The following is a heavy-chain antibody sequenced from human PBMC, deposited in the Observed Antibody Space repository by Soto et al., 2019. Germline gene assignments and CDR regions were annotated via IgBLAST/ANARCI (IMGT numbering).Heavy chain of an antibody. CDR1: GFTFSSYG. D-gene: IGHD3-3*01. Sequence: QVQLVESGGGVVQPGRSLRLSCAASGFTFSSYGMHWVRQAPGKGLEWVAVIWYDGSNKYYADSVKGRFTISRDNSKNTLYLQMNSLRAEDTAVYYCARDLEPYDFWSGYSFDYWGQGTLVTVSS. CDR3: ARDLEPYDFWSGYSFDY. J-gene: IGHJ4*02. V-gene: IGHV3-33*01. CDR2: IWYDGSNK.